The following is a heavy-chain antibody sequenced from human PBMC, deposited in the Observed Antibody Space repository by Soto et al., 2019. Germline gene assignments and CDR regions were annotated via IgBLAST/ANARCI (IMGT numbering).Heavy chain of an antibody. J-gene: IGHJ6*02. CDR2: IYPGDSDT. CDR1: GYTFTNYW. Sequence: LGESLKISCKGSGYTFTNYWIGWVRQMPGKGLEWMGIIYPGDSDTRYSPSFQGQVTISADKSISTAYLQWSSLKASDTAMYYCARVKPFWSGYYDPYYYYGMDVWGQGTTVTVSS. V-gene: IGHV5-51*01. D-gene: IGHD3-3*01. CDR3: ARVKPFWSGYYDPYYYYGMDV.